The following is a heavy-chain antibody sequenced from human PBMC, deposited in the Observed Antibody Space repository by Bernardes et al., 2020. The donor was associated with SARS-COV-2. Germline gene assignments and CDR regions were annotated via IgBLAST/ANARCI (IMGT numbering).Heavy chain of an antibody. J-gene: IGHJ3*02. Sequence: GGSLRLSLVGAGFSLSSYWMHWVRQAPGTGPVWVSRINGDGRTTNYADSVKGRFTISRDNAKNALYLHMNSLRAEDTAVYYCTRVLDGRAGAFDIWGQGTLVTVSS. V-gene: IGHV3-74*01. CDR1: GFSLSSYW. D-gene: IGHD2-15*01. CDR3: TRVLDGRAGAFDI. CDR2: INGDGRTT.